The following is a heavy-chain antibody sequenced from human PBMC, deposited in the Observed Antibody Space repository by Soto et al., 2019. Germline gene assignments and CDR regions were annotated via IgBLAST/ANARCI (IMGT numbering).Heavy chain of an antibody. CDR1: GGTFSSYT. V-gene: IGHV1-69*02. CDR2: IIPILGIA. CDR3: ARGETYYYDSSGYPGYYYGMDV. D-gene: IGHD3-22*01. Sequence: QVQLVQSGAEVKKPGSSVKVSCKASGGTFSSYTISWVRQAPGQGLEWMGRIIPILGIANYAQKFQGRVTITADKSTSTAYMELSSLRSEDTAVYYCARGETYYYDSSGYPGYYYGMDVWGQGTTVTVSS. J-gene: IGHJ6*02.